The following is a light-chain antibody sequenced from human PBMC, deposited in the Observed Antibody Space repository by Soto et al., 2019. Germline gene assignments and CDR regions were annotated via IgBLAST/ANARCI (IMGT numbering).Light chain of an antibody. V-gene: IGKV3-15*01. CDR3: QQYNNWPPGSIT. Sequence: EIVMTQSPATLSVSPGERATLSCRASQSVSSNLAWYQQKPAQAPRLLIYGASTRATGIPARFGGSGSGTEFTLTIRSMQCEDFAVYYCQQYNNWPPGSITFGQGTRLEIK. CDR2: GAS. J-gene: IGKJ5*01. CDR1: QSVSSN.